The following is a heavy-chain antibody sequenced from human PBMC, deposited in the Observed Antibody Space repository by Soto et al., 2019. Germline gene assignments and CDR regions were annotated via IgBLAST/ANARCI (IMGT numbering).Heavy chain of an antibody. CDR1: GFTFSSYG. Sequence: GSLRLSCAASGFTFSSYGMHWVRQAPGKGLEWVAVISYDGSNKYYADSVKGRFTISRDNSKNTLYLQMNSLRAEDTAVYYCAKDPKSGWYYYYYGMDVWGQGTTVTVSS. D-gene: IGHD6-19*01. CDR3: AKDPKSGWYYYYYGMDV. J-gene: IGHJ6*02. CDR2: ISYDGSNK. V-gene: IGHV3-30*18.